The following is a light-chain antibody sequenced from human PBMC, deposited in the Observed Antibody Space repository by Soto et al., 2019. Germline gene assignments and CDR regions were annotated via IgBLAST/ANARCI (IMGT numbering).Light chain of an antibody. CDR1: QSLLGSDGKTY. J-gene: IGKJ4*01. Sequence: DIVMPQTPLSLSVTPGQPASISCKSSQSLLGSDGKTYLSWYLQKPGHPPQLLIFEVSNHFSGVSDRFSGSGSGTDFTLNISRVEAEDVGVYYCMQSVQFPRTFGGGTKVEIK. CDR2: EVS. CDR3: MQSVQFPRT. V-gene: IGKV2D-29*01.